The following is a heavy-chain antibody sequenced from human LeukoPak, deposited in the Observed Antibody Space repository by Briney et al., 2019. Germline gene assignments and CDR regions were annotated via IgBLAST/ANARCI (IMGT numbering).Heavy chain of an antibody. CDR3: AREGSSSGWPFDY. CDR2: IYSGGST. D-gene: IGHD6-19*01. CDR1: GFTVSSNY. J-gene: IGHJ4*02. Sequence: GGSLRLSCAASGFTVSSNYMSWVRQAPGKGLEWVSVIYSGGSTYYADSVKGRFTISRDNSKNTLYLQMSSLRAEDTAVYYCAREGSSSGWPFDYWGQGTLVTVSS. V-gene: IGHV3-66*01.